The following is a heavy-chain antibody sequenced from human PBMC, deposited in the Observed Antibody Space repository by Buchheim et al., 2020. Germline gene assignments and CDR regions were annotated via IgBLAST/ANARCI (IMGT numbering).Heavy chain of an antibody. CDR2: IWYDGSNK. CDR3: ASSLERRNYYYYGMDV. V-gene: IGHV3-33*01. J-gene: IGHJ6*02. CDR1: GFTFSSYG. D-gene: IGHD1-1*01. Sequence: QVQLVESGGGVVQPGRSLRLSCAASGFTFSSYGMHWVRQAPGKGLEWVAVIWYDGSNKYYADSVKGRFTISRDNSKNKLYLQMNSLRAEDTAVYYCASSLERRNYYYYGMDVWGQGTT.